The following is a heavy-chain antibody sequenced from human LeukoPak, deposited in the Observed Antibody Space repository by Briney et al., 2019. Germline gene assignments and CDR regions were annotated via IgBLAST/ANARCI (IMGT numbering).Heavy chain of an antibody. Sequence: GGSLRLSCAASGFTFSSYAMSWVRQAPGKGLEWVSAISGSGGSTYYADSVKGRFTISRDNSKNTLYLQMNSLRAKDTAVYYCAKDGMIGSSPGYWGQGTLVTVSS. CDR3: AKDGMIGSSPGY. J-gene: IGHJ4*02. CDR2: ISGSGGST. V-gene: IGHV3-23*01. D-gene: IGHD2-2*01. CDR1: GFTFSSYA.